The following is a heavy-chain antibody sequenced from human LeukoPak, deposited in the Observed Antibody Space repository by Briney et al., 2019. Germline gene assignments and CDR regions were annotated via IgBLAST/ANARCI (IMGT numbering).Heavy chain of an antibody. D-gene: IGHD2-21*01. V-gene: IGHV3-30*02. J-gene: IGHJ4*02. Sequence: GSLRLSCAASGFTFSSYGMHWVRQAPGKGLEWVAFIRYDGSNKYYADSVKGRFTTSRDNSKNTLYLQMNSLRAEDTAVYYCAKDVVVIARGGDYWGQGTLVTVSS. CDR2: IRYDGSNK. CDR3: AKDVVVIARGGDY. CDR1: GFTFSSYG.